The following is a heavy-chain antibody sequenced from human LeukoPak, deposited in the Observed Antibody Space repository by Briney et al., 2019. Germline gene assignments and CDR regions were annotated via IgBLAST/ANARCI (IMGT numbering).Heavy chain of an antibody. CDR3: ARSYYYDSSGYYPFDY. V-gene: IGHV1-69*13. D-gene: IGHD3-22*01. J-gene: IGHJ4*02. CDR1: GGTFSSYA. CDR2: IIPIFGTA. Sequence: SVKVSCKASGGTFSSYAISWVRQAPGQGLEWMGGIIPIFGTANYAQKFQGRVTITADESTSTAYMELSSLRSEDTAVYYCARSYYYDSSGYYPFDYWGQGTLVTASS.